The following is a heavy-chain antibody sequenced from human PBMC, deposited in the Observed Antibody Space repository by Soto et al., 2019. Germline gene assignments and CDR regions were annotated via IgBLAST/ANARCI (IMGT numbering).Heavy chain of an antibody. V-gene: IGHV3-30*18. D-gene: IGHD3-3*01. J-gene: IGHJ6*03. CDR2: ISYDGSNK. Sequence: GGSLRLSCAASGFTFSSYGMHWVRQAPGKGLEWVAVISYDGSNKYYADSVKGRFTISRDNSKNTLYLQMNSLRAEDTAVYYCAKDFGVVTHYYYYYYMDVWGKGTTVTVSS. CDR3: AKDFGVVTHYYYYYYMDV. CDR1: GFTFSSYG.